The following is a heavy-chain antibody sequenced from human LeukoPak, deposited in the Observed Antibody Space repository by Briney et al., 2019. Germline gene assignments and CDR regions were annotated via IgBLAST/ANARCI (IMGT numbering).Heavy chain of an antibody. J-gene: IGHJ5*01. Sequence: GGSLRLSCAASGFTFSSYWMHWVRQAPGKGLVWVSRINSDGSSTSYADSVKGRFTISRDNAKNSLYLQMNSLRAEDTALYYCAKARGYSYGYFDFWGLGTLVTVSS. CDR2: INSDGSST. D-gene: IGHD5-18*01. V-gene: IGHV3-74*01. CDR1: GFTFSSYW. CDR3: AKARGYSYGYFDF.